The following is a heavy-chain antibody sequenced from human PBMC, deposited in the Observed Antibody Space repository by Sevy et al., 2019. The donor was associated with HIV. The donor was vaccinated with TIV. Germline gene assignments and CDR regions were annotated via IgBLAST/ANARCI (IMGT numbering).Heavy chain of an antibody. CDR3: ARAGGYCSSTSCYGDY. CDR1: GYTFTSYD. CDR2: MNPNSGNT. D-gene: IGHD2-2*01. J-gene: IGHJ4*02. V-gene: IGHV1-8*03. Sequence: ASVKVSCKASGYTFTSYDINWVRQATGQGLEWMGWMNPNSGNTGYAQKFQGRVTITRNTSISTAYMELSSLRSEDTAVYYCARAGGYCSSTSCYGDYWGQGTLVTVSS.